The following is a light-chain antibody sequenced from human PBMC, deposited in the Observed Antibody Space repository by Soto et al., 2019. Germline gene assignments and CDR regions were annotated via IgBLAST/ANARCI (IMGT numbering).Light chain of an antibody. CDR3: QQYGSSPIT. Sequence: VLTQSPATLSLSPVERATLSCRSSQSVSSYLAWYQQKPGQAPRLLIYGASSRATGIPDRFSGSGSGTDFTLTISRLEPEDFAVYYCQQYGSSPITFGQGTRLEIK. CDR1: QSVSSY. J-gene: IGKJ5*01. CDR2: GAS. V-gene: IGKV3-20*01.